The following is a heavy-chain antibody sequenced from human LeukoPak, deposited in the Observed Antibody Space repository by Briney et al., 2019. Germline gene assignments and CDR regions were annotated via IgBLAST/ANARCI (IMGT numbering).Heavy chain of an antibody. CDR3: ARGLWFGELGYDY. D-gene: IGHD3-10*01. CDR1: GFTFRTYS. CDR2: ISTSSSYI. Sequence: GGSLSLLHTACGFTFRTYSMNWLRQAPGRGLAWVSSISTSSSYIYYADSVKGRFTISKANAKNSLSLQMNSLRADDTAVYYCARGLWFGELGYDYWGEGTLVTVSS. J-gene: IGHJ4*02. V-gene: IGHV3-21*01.